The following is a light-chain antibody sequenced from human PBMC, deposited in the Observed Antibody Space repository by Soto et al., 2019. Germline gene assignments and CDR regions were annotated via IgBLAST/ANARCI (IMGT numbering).Light chain of an antibody. CDR2: DVS. V-gene: IGLV2-14*01. CDR3: SSYTTSNTRQIV. J-gene: IGLJ1*01. Sequence: QSVLTQPASGSGSPGQAITIFCPGTSSDVVGYNYVSGYQQHPGKAPKFMIYDVSNRPSGVSNRFSGSKSGNTASLTISGLQAEDEADYYCSSYTTSNTRQIVFGTGTKVTVL. CDR1: SSDVVGYNY.